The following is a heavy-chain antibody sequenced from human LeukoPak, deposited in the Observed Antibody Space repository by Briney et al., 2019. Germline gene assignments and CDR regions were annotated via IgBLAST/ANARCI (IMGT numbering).Heavy chain of an antibody. Sequence: PSQTLSLTCTVSGGSISSGDYYWSWIRQPPGKGLEWIGYIYYSGSTYYNPSLKSRVTISVDTSKNQFSLKLSSVTAADTAVYYCARALGSSSGWYFDYWGQGTLVTVSS. CDR2: IYYSGST. V-gene: IGHV4-30-4*01. CDR3: ARALGSSSGWYFDY. D-gene: IGHD6-19*01. CDR1: GGSISSGDYY. J-gene: IGHJ4*02.